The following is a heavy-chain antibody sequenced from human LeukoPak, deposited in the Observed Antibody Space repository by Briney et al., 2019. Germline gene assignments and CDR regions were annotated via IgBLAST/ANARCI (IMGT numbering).Heavy chain of an antibody. Sequence: GGSLRLSCAASGFTFSNAWMNWVRQAPGKGLEWVGRIKSKTDGGTTDYAAPVKGRFTISRDDSKNTLYLQMNSLKTEDTAVYYCTTRSDRDYYDSSEGYWGQGTLVTVSS. CDR3: TTRSDRDYYDSSEGY. J-gene: IGHJ4*02. D-gene: IGHD3-22*01. V-gene: IGHV3-15*07. CDR1: GFTFSNAW. CDR2: IKSKTDGGTT.